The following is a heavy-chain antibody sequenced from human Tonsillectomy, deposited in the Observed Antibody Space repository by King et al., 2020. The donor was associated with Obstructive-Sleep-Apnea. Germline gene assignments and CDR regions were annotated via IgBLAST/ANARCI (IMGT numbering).Heavy chain of an antibody. V-gene: IGHV4-34*01. CDR2: INDSGST. J-gene: IGHJ4*02. CDR3: ARRDDH. Sequence: HVQLQQWGAGLLKPSETLSLTCAVYGGSFSGHNWSWIRQSPGRGLQWIGEINDSGSTNYNPSLKSRVTISVDTSKNQFSLKLNSVTAADTAVYYCARRDDHWGQGTLVTVSS. CDR1: GGSFSGHN.